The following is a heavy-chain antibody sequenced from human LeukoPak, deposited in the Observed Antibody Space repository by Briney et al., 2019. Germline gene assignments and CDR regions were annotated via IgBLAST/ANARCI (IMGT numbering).Heavy chain of an antibody. CDR2: ISYDGSNK. V-gene: IGHV3-30*18. CDR1: GFTFSSYG. D-gene: IGHD2-2*01. Sequence: PGGSLRLSCAASGFTFSSYGMHWVRQAPGKGLEWVAVISYDGSNKYYADSVKGRFTISRDNSKNTLYLQMNSLRAEDTAVYYCAKPRAVIVVVPAAIGDWGQGTLVTVSS. CDR3: AKPRAVIVVVPAAIGD. J-gene: IGHJ4*02.